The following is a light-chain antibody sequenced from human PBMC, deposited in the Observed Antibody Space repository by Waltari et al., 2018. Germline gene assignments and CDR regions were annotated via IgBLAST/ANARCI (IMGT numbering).Light chain of an antibody. Sequence: DIQMTQSPSSLSASVGDRVTITCRASQSISSYLNWYQQKPGKAPKLLIYAASSLQSVVPSRFSGSGSGTDFTLTISSLQPEDFATYYCQQSYSTPQGTFGQGTKVEIK. CDR3: QQSYSTPQGT. V-gene: IGKV1-39*01. J-gene: IGKJ1*01. CDR2: AAS. CDR1: QSISSY.